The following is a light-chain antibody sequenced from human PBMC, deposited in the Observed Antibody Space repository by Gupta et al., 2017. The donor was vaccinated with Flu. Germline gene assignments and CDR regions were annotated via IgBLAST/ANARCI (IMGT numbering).Light chain of an antibody. CDR1: SSDVGGYNY. J-gene: IGLJ1*01. CDR3: SSYTSSNTLYV. Sequence: ITSSCTGTSSDVGGYNYVSWYQQHPGKAPKLMIYDVSNRPSGVSNRFSGSKSGNTASLTISGLQAEDEADYYCSSYTSSNTLYVFGTGTKVTVL. V-gene: IGLV2-14*04. CDR2: DVS.